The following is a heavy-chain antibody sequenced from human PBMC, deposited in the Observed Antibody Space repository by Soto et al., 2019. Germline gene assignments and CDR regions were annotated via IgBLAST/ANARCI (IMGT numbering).Heavy chain of an antibody. CDR2: IYTSGNT. CDR3: ARSGGIFNFDY. J-gene: IGHJ4*02. V-gene: IGHV4-4*07. D-gene: IGHD1-26*01. Sequence: PSETLSLTCTVSGGSISDYYWSWIRQPAGKGLEWIGRIYTSGNTNYNPSLKSRVTMSVDTSKSQFSLKLSSVTAADTAVCFCARSGGIFNFDYWGQGTLVTVSS. CDR1: GGSISDYY.